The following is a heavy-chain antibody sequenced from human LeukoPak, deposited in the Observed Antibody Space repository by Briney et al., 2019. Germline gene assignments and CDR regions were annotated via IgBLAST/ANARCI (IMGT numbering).Heavy chain of an antibody. CDR1: GFTFSSYE. V-gene: IGHV3-48*03. J-gene: IGHJ6*04. D-gene: IGHD3-3*01. CDR3: ARDGKSIYYDFWSGYPPMDV. CDR2: ISSSGSTI. Sequence: PGGSLRLSCAASGFTFSSYEMNWVRQAPGKGLEWVSYISSSGSTIHYADSVKGRFTISRDNAKNSLYLQMNSLRAEDTAVYYCARDGKSIYYDFWSGYPPMDVWGKGTTVTVSS.